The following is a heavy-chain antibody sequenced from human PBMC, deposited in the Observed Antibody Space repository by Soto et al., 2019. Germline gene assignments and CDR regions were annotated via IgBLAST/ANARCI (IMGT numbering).Heavy chain of an antibody. CDR2: ISGSGGST. D-gene: IGHD2-15*01. CDR3: GKGSAATNYFYYAKDV. Sequence: PGGSLRLSCAASGFTFGIHAMSWVRQAPGKGLEWVSFISGSGGSTYYADSVKGRFTISRDNSKKTLYLQMNSLRGEDTAVYYCGKGSAATNYFYYAKDVWGQGTTVTVSS. CDR1: GFTFGIHA. J-gene: IGHJ6*02. V-gene: IGHV3-23*01.